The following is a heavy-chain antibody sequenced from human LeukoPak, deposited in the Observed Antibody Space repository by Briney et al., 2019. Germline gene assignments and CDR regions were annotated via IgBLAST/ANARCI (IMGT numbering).Heavy chain of an antibody. Sequence: PSETLSLTCTVSGGSISSYYWSCIRQPPGKGREGIGYIYYSESTNYNPSLKSLVTISVDTSKNQFSLKLSSVTAADTAVYYCARTPTPYYYDSSGYYSNAYYFDYWGQGTLVTVSS. V-gene: IGHV4-59*01. CDR1: GGSISSYY. D-gene: IGHD3-22*01. J-gene: IGHJ4*02. CDR2: IYYSEST. CDR3: ARTPTPYYYDSSGYYSNAYYFDY.